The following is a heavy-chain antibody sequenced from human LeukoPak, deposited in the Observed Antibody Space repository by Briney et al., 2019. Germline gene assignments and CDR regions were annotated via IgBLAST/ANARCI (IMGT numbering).Heavy chain of an antibody. D-gene: IGHD2-15*01. V-gene: IGHV4-34*01. CDR1: GGSFRGYY. Sequence: SETLSLTCAVYGGSFRGYYWNWIRQPPGKGLEWIGEINHSGSTNYNPSLKSRVTISVDTSKNQFSLKLSSVTAADTAVYYCARGLGYCSGGSCSTGLYYFDYWGQGTLVTVSS. CDR3: ARGLGYCSGGSCSTGLYYFDY. CDR2: INHSGST. J-gene: IGHJ4*02.